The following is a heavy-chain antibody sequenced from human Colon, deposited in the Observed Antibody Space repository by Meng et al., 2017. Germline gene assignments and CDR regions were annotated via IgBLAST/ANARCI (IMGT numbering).Heavy chain of an antibody. J-gene: IGHJ5*02. Sequence: ITLKESGPTLLKPTQTLTLTCTFSGFSLSKSEVGVGWIRQPPGKALEWLALICWDDDKRYSPSLRCRLTSTKDTSRDQVVLTMTDMAPDDTATYFCAHHTPGVAVTGTPYNWFDPWGQGTLVTVSS. CDR1: GFSLSKSEVG. V-gene: IGHV2-5*02. D-gene: IGHD6-19*01. CDR2: ICWDDDK. CDR3: AHHTPGVAVTGTPYNWFDP.